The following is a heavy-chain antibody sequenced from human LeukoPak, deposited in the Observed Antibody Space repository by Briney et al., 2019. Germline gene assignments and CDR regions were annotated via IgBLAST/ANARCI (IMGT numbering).Heavy chain of an antibody. D-gene: IGHD6-19*01. CDR1: GYTFTSYG. Sequence: VASVKVSCKASGYTFTSYGISWVRQAPGQGLEWMGWISAYNGNTNYAQKVQGRVTMTTDTSASTVYMELRSLRPDDTAVYYCARINGWLVSSGTVKYFDYWGQGTLVTVSS. J-gene: IGHJ4*02. CDR2: ISAYNGNT. CDR3: ARINGWLVSSGTVKYFDY. V-gene: IGHV1-18*01.